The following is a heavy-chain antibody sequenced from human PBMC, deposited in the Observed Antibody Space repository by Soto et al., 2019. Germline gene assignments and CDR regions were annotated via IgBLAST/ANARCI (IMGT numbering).Heavy chain of an antibody. D-gene: IGHD3-22*01. V-gene: IGHV1-3*01. CDR1: GYTFTSYA. J-gene: IGHJ6*02. Sequence: ASVKVSCKASGYTFTSYAMHWVRQAPGQRLEWMGWINAGNGNTKYSQKFQGRVTITRDTSASTAHMELSSLRSEDTAVYYCARVVDYYDPYYYYGMDVWGQGTTVTVSS. CDR3: ARVVDYYDPYYYYGMDV. CDR2: INAGNGNT.